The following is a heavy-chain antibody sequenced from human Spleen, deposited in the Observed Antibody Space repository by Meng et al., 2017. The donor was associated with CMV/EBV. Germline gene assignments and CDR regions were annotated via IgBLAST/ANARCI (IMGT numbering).Heavy chain of an antibody. J-gene: IGHJ4*02. CDR1: KFTFSDYG. V-gene: IGHV3-30*02. D-gene: IGHD4-17*01. CDR2: IRYDGTNE. CDR3: SRGVSLSVNGDLDF. Sequence: SCAASKFTFSDYGMHWVRQAPGKGLEWVAFIRYDGTNEDYADSVKGRFTISRDNAESSLYLQMNSLRTEDTAVYYCSRGVSLSVNGDLDFWGQGTLVTVSS.